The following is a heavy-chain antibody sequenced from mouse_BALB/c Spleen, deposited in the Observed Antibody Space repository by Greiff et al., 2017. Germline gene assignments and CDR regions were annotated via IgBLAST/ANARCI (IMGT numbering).Heavy chain of an antibody. V-gene: IGHV1-9*01. D-gene: IGHD2-14*01. Sequence: VQLQQSGAELMKPGASVKISCKATGYTFSSYWIEWVKQRPGHGLEWIGEILPGSGSTNYNEKFKGKATFTADTSSNTAYMQLSSLTSEDSAVYYCARVETYYRYGGAMDYWGQGTSVTVSS. J-gene: IGHJ4*01. CDR1: GYTFSSYW. CDR2: ILPGSGST. CDR3: ARVETYYRYGGAMDY.